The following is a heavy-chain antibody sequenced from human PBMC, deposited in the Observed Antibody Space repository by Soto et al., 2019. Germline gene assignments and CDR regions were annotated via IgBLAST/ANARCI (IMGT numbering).Heavy chain of an antibody. D-gene: IGHD3-16*01. CDR3: ASVGYVYDMDA. CDR1: GFTFSSYF. Sequence: EVQLLESGGGLVQPGGSPRLSCAASGFTFSSYFMNCVRQAPGKGLEWVSGIIGRGGSKYYADAAKGRFTVSRDNSENTQNSQMNSLIAEDTAEFYCASVGYVYDMDAWGHRATV. CDR2: IIGRGGSK. J-gene: IGHJ6*02. V-gene: IGHV3-23*01.